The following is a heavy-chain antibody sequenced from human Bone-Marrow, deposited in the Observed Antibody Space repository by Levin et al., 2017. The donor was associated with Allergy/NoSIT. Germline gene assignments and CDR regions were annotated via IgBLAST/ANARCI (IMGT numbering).Heavy chain of an antibody. J-gene: IGHJ4*02. Sequence: QPGGSLRLSCAASGFTFSNYWMNWVRQAPGKGLEWVANVKQDGSEKYYVDSVKGRFTISRDNAKNSLYLQMNSLKTEDTAVYYCARADSAGTPFYWGQGTLVTVSS. CDR2: VKQDGSEK. CDR1: GFTFSNYW. CDR3: ARADSAGTPFY. D-gene: IGHD3-10*01. V-gene: IGHV3-7*04.